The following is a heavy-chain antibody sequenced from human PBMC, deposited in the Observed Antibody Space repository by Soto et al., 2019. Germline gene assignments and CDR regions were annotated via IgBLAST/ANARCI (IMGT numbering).Heavy chain of an antibody. J-gene: IGHJ4*02. CDR1: GFTFSSYW. D-gene: IGHD5-18*01. Sequence: EVQLVESGGGLVQPGGSLRLSCAASGFTFSSYWMHWVRQAPGKELVWVSRINSDGSTTSYADSVKGRFTISRDNAKNTLYLQMTSLRAEDTAVFYCARGGYRYGYEAFEYWGQGTLVTVSS. CDR2: INSDGSTT. V-gene: IGHV3-74*01. CDR3: ARGGYRYGYEAFEY.